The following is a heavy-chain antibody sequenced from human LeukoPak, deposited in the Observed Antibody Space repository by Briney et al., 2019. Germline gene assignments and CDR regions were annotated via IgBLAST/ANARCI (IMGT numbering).Heavy chain of an antibody. Sequence: SETLSLTCTVSGGTISSYYWSWIRQPPGKGLEWIGYIYYSGSTNYNPSLKSRVTISVDTSKNQFSLKLSSVTAADTAVYYCARGDGYNLADYWGQGTLVTVSS. CDR1: GGTISSYY. CDR3: ARGDGYNLADY. V-gene: IGHV4-59*08. CDR2: IYYSGST. D-gene: IGHD5-24*01. J-gene: IGHJ4*02.